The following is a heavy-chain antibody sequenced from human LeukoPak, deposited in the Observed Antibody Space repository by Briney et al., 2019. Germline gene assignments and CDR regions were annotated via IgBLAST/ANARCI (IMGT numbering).Heavy chain of an antibody. CDR3: AELGITMIGGV. D-gene: IGHD3-10*02. V-gene: IGHV3-72*01. J-gene: IGHJ6*04. CDR1: GFTFSDHY. Sequence: RSGGSLRLSCAASGFTFSDHYMDWVRQAPGKGLEWVGRTRNKANSYTTEYAASVKGRFTISRDDSKNSLYLQMNSLRAEDTAVYYCAELGITMIGGVWGKGTTVTISS. CDR2: TRNKANSYTT.